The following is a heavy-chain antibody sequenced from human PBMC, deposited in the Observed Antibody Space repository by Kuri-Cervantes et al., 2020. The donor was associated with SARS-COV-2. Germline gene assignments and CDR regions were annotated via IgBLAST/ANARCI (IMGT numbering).Heavy chain of an antibody. V-gene: IGHV3-21*01. CDR1: GFTFSSYS. J-gene: IGHJ4*02. D-gene: IGHD6-6*01. Sequence: GESLKISCAASGFTFSSYSMNWVRQAPGKELEWVSSISSSSSYIYYADSVKGRFTISRDNAKNSLYLQMNSLRAEDTAVYYCARGGYSSSSGHYFDYWGQGTLVTVSS. CDR3: ARGGYSSSSGHYFDY. CDR2: ISSSSSYI.